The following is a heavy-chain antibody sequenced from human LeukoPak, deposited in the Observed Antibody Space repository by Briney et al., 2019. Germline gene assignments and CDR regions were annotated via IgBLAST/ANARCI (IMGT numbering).Heavy chain of an antibody. J-gene: IGHJ4*02. Sequence: SETLSPTCTVSDDSITNYYWSWIRQPPGKGLEWIGYIFYSGTTYYNPSLKSRVTMSLDTSRSQFSLRLKSLTAADTAVYYCARQIIRGQYLVHFDYWSQGILVTVSS. CDR1: DDSITNYY. V-gene: IGHV4-59*08. D-gene: IGHD6-13*01. CDR2: IFYSGTT. CDR3: ARQIIRGQYLVHFDY.